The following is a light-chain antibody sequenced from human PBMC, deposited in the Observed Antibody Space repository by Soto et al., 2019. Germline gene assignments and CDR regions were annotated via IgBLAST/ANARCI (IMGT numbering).Light chain of an antibody. CDR3: ISHAGVSNV. Sequence: QSALTQPPSASGSPGQSVAISCTGTSSDVGATDYVSWYQQHSGKAPKLLLYEVNKRPSGVPDRFSGSKSGNTASLTVSALQADDEADYYCISHAGVSNVLGTGTKLT. V-gene: IGLV2-8*01. CDR2: EVN. J-gene: IGLJ1*01. CDR1: SSDVGATDY.